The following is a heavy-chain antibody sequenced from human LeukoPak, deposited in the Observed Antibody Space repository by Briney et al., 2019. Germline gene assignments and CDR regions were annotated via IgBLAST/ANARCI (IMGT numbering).Heavy chain of an antibody. CDR2: ISHSGTT. D-gene: IGHD1-26*01. J-gene: IGHJ6*02. V-gene: IGHV4-34*01. CDR3: ARIPTDGYDGNYFYYYYGMDV. CDR1: GGSFSDYQ. Sequence: SETLSLTCAVSGGSFSDYQWNWIRQSPGKGLEWLGEISHSGTTTYNLSLKSRVTISVDTSKNQFSLRLRSVTAADTAVYYCARIPTDGYDGNYFYYYYGMDVWGQGTTVTVSS.